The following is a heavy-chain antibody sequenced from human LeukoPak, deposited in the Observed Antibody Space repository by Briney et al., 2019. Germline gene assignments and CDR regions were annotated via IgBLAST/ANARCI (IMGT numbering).Heavy chain of an antibody. CDR1: GGSISSGGYS. D-gene: IGHD5-12*01. Sequence: SETLSLTCAVSGGSISSGGYSWSWIRQPPGKGLEWIGYIYYSGSTYYNPSLKSRATISVDTSKNQFSLKLSSVTAADTAVYYCAVSGYGIYYYYYMDVWGKGTTVTVSS. CDR2: IYYSGST. V-gene: IGHV4-30-4*07. J-gene: IGHJ6*03. CDR3: AVSGYGIYYYYYMDV.